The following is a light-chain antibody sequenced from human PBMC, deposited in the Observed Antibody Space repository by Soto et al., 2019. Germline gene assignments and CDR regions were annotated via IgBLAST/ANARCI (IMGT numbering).Light chain of an antibody. CDR3: AAWDDSLNGPV. CDR1: SSNIGNNT. Sequence: QSVLTQPPSASGTPGQRVTISCSGSSSNIGNNTVNWYQQLPGTAPKLLIYGNNQRTSGVPDRFSGSKSGTSASLANSGLQSADEADYFCAAWDDSLNGPVFGGGTKLTVL. CDR2: GNN. V-gene: IGLV1-44*01. J-gene: IGLJ3*02.